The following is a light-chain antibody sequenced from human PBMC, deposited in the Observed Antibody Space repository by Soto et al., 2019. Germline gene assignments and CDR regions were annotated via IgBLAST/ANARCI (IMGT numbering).Light chain of an antibody. V-gene: IGKV3-11*01. Sequence: EMVLTQSPATLSLSPGERATLSCRASQSVSSYLAWYQQKPGQAPRLLIYDASNRATGIPARFSGSGSGTDFTLTISSLEPEDFAVYYCQQRSNWPPVLTFGGGTKVYIK. J-gene: IGKJ4*01. CDR3: QQRSNWPPVLT. CDR2: DAS. CDR1: QSVSSY.